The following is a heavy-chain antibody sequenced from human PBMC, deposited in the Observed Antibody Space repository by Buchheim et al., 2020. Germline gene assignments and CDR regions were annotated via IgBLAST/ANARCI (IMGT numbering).Heavy chain of an antibody. CDR3: AVVAPSGMDV. D-gene: IGHD2-2*01. CDR1: GGTVSSYG. CDR2: VIPILGTT. J-gene: IGHJ6*02. V-gene: IGHV1-69*06. Sequence: QLLVVQSGAEVKKPGSSVKVSCKASGGTVSSYGFNWVRQAPGQGLEWMGVVIPILGTTNSAQKFQGSTTITADKSTTTAYMELSSLRSEDTAVYYCAVVAPSGMDVWGQGTT.